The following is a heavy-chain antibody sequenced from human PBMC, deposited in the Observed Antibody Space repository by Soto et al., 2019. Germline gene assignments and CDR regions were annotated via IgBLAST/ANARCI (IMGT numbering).Heavy chain of an antibody. V-gene: IGHV4-31*03. CDR2: ICYSGST. D-gene: IGHD3-22*01. CDR1: GGSISSGGYY. Sequence: SLTCTVSGGSISSGGYYWIWIRHHPGKGLDWIGYICYSGSTYYNPSLKSRVTISVDTSKNQFSLKLSSVTAADTAVYYCARVRHYYASSGYFYYYYGMEGWGQGTKVTVSS. CDR3: ARVRHYYASSGYFYYYYGMEG. J-gene: IGHJ6*01.